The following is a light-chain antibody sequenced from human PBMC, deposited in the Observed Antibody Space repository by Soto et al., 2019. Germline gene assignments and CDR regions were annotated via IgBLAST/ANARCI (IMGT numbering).Light chain of an antibody. CDR3: SSYTSIIAVV. CDR1: PNDIGPYNY. CDR2: DVT. Sequence: QSALTQPASVSGSPGQSITISCTGTPNDIGPYNYVSWYQQHPGKAPRLLIYDVTNRPSGVSDRFSGSKSGRTASLTISGLQAEDEADYYCSSYTSIIAVVFGGGTKLTVL. J-gene: IGLJ2*01. V-gene: IGLV2-14*03.